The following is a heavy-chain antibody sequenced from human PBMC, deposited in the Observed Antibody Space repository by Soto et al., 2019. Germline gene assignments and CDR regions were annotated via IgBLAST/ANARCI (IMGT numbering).Heavy chain of an antibody. CDR2: ISVSDAFI. J-gene: IGHJ4*02. CDR1: GFNVGAFA. V-gene: IGHV3-23*01. D-gene: IGHD1-20*01. CDR3: TRETVAGITGLNY. Sequence: GGSLRLSCAASGFNVGAFAVNWVRQAPGKGLEWVSGISVSDAFIYYADSVRGRFSISRDASENILYLQMNSLRVDDTALYYCTRETVAGITGLNYWGPGTLVTVSS.